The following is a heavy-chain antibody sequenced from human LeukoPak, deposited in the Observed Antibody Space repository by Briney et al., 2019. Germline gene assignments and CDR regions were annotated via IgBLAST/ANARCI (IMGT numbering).Heavy chain of an antibody. J-gene: IGHJ4*02. Sequence: GGSLRLSCAASGFTFSSYAMHWVRQAPGKGLEWVAIISYDGSNKFYADSVKGRFTISRDNSKNTLFLQMDSLRAEDTAVYYCAKDQSDYAGYHFDYWGQGTLVTVSS. CDR3: AKDQSDYAGYHFDY. CDR1: GFTFSSYA. D-gene: IGHD4-17*01. CDR2: ISYDGSNK. V-gene: IGHV3-30*18.